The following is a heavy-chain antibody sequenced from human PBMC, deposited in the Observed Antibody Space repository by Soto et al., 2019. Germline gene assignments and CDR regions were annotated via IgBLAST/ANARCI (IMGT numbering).Heavy chain of an antibody. CDR1: GGSISSYY. CDR2: IYYSGST. Sequence: QVQLQESGPGLVKPSETLSLTCTVSGGSISSYYWSWIRQPPGKGLEWIGYIYYSGSTNYNPSLKSRVTISVDTSKNQFYLKLRSVTAADTAVNYSARAYVGLPSFCYYCGMDVWGQGTTVTVSS. D-gene: IGHD3-10*02. V-gene: IGHV4-59*01. J-gene: IGHJ6*02. CDR3: ARAYVGLPSFCYYCGMDV.